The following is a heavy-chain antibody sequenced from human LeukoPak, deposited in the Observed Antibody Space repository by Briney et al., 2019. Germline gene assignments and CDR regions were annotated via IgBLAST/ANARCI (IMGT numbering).Heavy chain of an antibody. CDR2: IILILGIA. D-gene: IGHD3-22*01. J-gene: IGHJ4*02. V-gene: IGHV1-69*02. Sequence: ASVKVSCKASGGTFSSYTISWVRQAPGQGLEWMGRIILILGIANYAQKSERRDTITADKSTSTAYMELSSLISEDTAVYYCARGIDYYVSSGYCERDDWGQGTLVTVSS. CDR1: GGTFSSYT. CDR3: ARGIDYYVSSGYCERDD.